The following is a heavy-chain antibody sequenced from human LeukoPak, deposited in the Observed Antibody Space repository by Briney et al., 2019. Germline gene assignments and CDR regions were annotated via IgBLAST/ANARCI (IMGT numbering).Heavy chain of an antibody. Sequence: GGSLRLSCAASGFTFSSYSMNWVRQAPGKGLEWVSAISGSGGSTYYADSVKGRFTISRDNSKNTLYLQMNSLRAEDTAVYYCAKGRYCSSTSCSGPFDYWGQGTLVTVSS. CDR2: ISGSGGST. V-gene: IGHV3-23*01. D-gene: IGHD2-2*01. CDR1: GFTFSSYS. CDR3: AKGRYCSSTSCSGPFDY. J-gene: IGHJ4*02.